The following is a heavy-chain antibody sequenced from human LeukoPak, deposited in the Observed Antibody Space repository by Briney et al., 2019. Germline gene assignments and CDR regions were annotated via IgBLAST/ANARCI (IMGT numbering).Heavy chain of an antibody. J-gene: IGHJ4*02. CDR2: INSDGSFT. CDR3: ARVAYSSGWYYFDY. CDR1: GFTFRSYW. D-gene: IGHD6-19*01. V-gene: IGHV3-74*01. Sequence: GGFLRLSCAASGFTFRSYWMHWVRQAPGKGLVWVSRINSDGSFTSYADSVKGRFTISRDNAKNTLYLQMNSLRAEDTAEYYCARVAYSSGWYYFDYWGQGTLVTVSS.